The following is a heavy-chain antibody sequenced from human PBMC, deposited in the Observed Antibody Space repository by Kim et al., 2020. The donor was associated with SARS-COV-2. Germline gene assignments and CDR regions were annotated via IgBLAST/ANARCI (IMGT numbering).Heavy chain of an antibody. CDR3: TSNYGSGRFYFDY. J-gene: IGHJ4*02. CDR2: IRSKAYGGTT. CDR1: GFTFGDYA. Sequence: GGSLRLSCTASGFTFGDYAMNWFRQAPGKGLEWVGFIRSKAYGGTTEYAASVKGRFTISRDDSKSIAYLQMNSLKTEDTAVYYCTSNYGSGRFYFDYWGQGALVTVSS. D-gene: IGHD3-10*01. V-gene: IGHV3-49*03.